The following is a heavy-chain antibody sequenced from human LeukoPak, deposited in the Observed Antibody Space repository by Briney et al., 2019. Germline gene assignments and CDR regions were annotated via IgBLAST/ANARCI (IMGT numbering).Heavy chain of an antibody. J-gene: IGHJ4*02. D-gene: IGHD1-26*01. CDR1: GFTFSSYG. CDR2: ILSDGSKE. Sequence: GGSLRLSCAASGFTFSSYGMHWVRQAPGKGLEWVAVILSDGSKEFYTDSVKGRFTISRDNSKNTLHLQMGSLRAEEMAVYYCARDRGIYSGSYLFDYWGQGTLVTVSS. CDR3: ARDRGIYSGSYLFDY. V-gene: IGHV3-30*19.